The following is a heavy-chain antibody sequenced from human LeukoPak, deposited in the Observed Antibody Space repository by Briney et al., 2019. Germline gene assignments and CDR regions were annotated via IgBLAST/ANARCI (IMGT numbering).Heavy chain of an antibody. CDR3: ARDGTDYYGSGSYPPDY. D-gene: IGHD3-10*01. CDR1: GYTFTSYG. V-gene: IGHV1-18*01. Sequence: ASVKVSCKASGYTFTSYGISWVRQAPGQGLEWMGWISAYNGNTNYAQKLQGRVTMTTDTSTSTAYMELRSLRSDDTAVYYCARDGTDYYGSGSYPPDYWGQGTLVTVSS. CDR2: ISAYNGNT. J-gene: IGHJ4*02.